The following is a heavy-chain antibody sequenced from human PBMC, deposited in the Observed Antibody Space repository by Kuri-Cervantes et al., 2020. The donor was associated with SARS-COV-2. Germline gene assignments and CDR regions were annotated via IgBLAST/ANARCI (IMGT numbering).Heavy chain of an antibody. J-gene: IGHJ6*03. D-gene: IGHD6-6*01. V-gene: IGHV3-23*01. Sequence: GGSLRLSCAASGFTFSSYAMSWVRQAPGKGLEWVSAISGSGGSTYYADSVKGRFTISRDNSKNTLYLQMNSLRAEDTAVYYCAKKAYSSSSLVYYMDVWGKGTTVTVSS. CDR1: GFTFSSYA. CDR3: AKKAYSSSSLVYYMDV. CDR2: ISGSGGST.